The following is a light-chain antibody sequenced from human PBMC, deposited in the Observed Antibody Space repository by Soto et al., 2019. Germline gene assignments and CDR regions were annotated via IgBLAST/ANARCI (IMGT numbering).Light chain of an antibody. V-gene: IGKV1-5*03. Sequence: DIQMTQSPSTLSASVGDRVTITCRASQSISSWLAWYQQKPGKAPKLLIYKASSLESGVPSRFSGSGSGTEFALTISSLQPDDLATYYVQQYNSFPTFGQGTKVEIK. J-gene: IGKJ1*01. CDR3: QQYNSFPT. CDR2: KAS. CDR1: QSISSW.